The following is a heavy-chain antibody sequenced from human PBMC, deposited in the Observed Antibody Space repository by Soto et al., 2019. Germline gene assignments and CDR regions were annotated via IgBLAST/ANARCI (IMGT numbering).Heavy chain of an antibody. D-gene: IGHD2-15*01. CDR2: INPSGGST. CDR3: ARVGCSGGSCYAVDY. J-gene: IGHJ4*02. Sequence: ASVKVSFKASGYTFTSYYMHWVRQAPGQGLEWMGIINPSGGSTTYAQKFQGRVTMTRDTSTSTVYMELSSLRSEDTAVYYCARVGCSGGSCYAVDYWGQGTLVTVSS. V-gene: IGHV1-46*01. CDR1: GYTFTSYY.